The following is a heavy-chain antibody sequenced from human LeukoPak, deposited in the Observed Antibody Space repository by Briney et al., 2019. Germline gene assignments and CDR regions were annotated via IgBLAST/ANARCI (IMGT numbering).Heavy chain of an antibody. D-gene: IGHD4-23*01. J-gene: IGHJ3*02. CDR1: GYTFTDYY. Sequence: ASLRVSFQASGYTFTDYYMHLVRQAPAQGLEWMGWINPNSGGTNYAQKFQGRVTMTRDTSISTAYMELSRLRSDDTAVYYCARDPPTYGGNSNDAFDIWGQGTMVTVSS. V-gene: IGHV1-2*02. CDR3: ARDPPTYGGNSNDAFDI. CDR2: INPNSGGT.